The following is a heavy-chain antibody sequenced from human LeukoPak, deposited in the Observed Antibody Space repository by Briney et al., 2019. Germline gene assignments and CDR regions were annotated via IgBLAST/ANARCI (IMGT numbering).Heavy chain of an antibody. CDR3: ARHSFKPMFEY. D-gene: IGHD2-2*01. Sequence: SETLSLTCTVSGGSISGGSYYWGWIRQPPGKGLEWIGSIHYSGNTYYSASLKSRVSISVDTSKNQFSLKVISVTAADTAVYYCARHSFKPMFEYWGQGTLVTVSS. CDR1: GGSISGGSYY. CDR2: IHYSGNT. J-gene: IGHJ4*02. V-gene: IGHV4-39*01.